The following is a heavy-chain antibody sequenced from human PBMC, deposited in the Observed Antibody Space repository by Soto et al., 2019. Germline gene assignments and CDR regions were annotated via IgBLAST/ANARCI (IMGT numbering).Heavy chain of an antibody. CDR3: ARERDSGWYEGPHWFDP. CDR2: TYYRSKWYN. CDR1: GDSFSSNSAA. J-gene: IGHJ5*02. Sequence: SQTLSLTCAISGDSFSSNSAAWNWIRQSPSRGLEWLGRTYYRSKWYNDYAVSVKSRITINPDTSKNQFSLQLNSVTPEDTAVYYCARERDSGWYEGPHWFDPWGQGTLVTVSS. V-gene: IGHV6-1*01. D-gene: IGHD6-19*01.